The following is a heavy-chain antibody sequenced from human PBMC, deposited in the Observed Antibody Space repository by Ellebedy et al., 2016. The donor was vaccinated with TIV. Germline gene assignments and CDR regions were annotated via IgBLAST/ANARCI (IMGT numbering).Heavy chain of an antibody. CDR1: GFTVSSNS. CDR3: ARGHLYSSGYGSY. V-gene: IGHV3-66*02. Sequence: GESLKISCAASGFTVSSNSMSWVRQAPGTGLEWVSGIYSGGSTYYADSVKGRFTISRDNSKNTLYMQMNSLRAEDTAVYYWARGHLYSSGYGSYWGQGTLVTVSS. CDR2: IYSGGST. D-gene: IGHD3-22*01. J-gene: IGHJ4*02.